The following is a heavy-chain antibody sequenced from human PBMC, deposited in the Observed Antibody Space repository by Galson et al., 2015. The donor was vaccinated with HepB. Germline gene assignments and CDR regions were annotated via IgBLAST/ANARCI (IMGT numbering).Heavy chain of an antibody. CDR3: ATRGLGYSSGWYRYFQH. V-gene: IGHV1-24*01. Sequence: SVKVSCKVSGYTLTELSMHWVRQAPGKGLEWMGGFDPEDGETIYAQKFQGRVTMTEDTSTDTAYMELSSLRSEDTAVYYCATRGLGYSSGWYRYFQHWGQGTLVTVSS. J-gene: IGHJ1*01. CDR1: GYTLTELS. D-gene: IGHD6-19*01. CDR2: FDPEDGET.